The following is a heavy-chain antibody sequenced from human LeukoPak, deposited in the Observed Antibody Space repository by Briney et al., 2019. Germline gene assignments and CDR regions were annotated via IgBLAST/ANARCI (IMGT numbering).Heavy chain of an antibody. V-gene: IGHV1-46*01. J-gene: IGHJ4*02. CDR1: GYTFTSYY. CDR2: INPSGGST. D-gene: IGHD2-21*02. CDR3: ARPGVAYCGGDCYLDY. Sequence: ASVKVSCKASGYTFTSYYMHWVRQAPGQGLEWMGIINPSGGSTSYAQKFQGRVTMTRDTSTSTVYMELSSLRSEDTAVYYCARPGVAYCGGDCYLDYWGQGTLVTVSS.